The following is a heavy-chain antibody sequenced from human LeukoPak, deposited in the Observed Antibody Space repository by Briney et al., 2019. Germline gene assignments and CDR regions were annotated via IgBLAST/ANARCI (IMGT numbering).Heavy chain of an antibody. D-gene: IGHD4-17*01. V-gene: IGHV1-69*05. CDR1: GGTFSSYA. CDR2: INPIFGTA. Sequence: ASVKVSCKASGGTFSSYAISWVRQAPGQGLEWMGGINPIFGTANYAQKFQGRVTITTDESTSTAYMELSSLRSEDTAVYYCARGRVSRPTVTTSYYYMDVWGKGTTVTVSS. J-gene: IGHJ6*03. CDR3: ARGRVSRPTVTTSYYYMDV.